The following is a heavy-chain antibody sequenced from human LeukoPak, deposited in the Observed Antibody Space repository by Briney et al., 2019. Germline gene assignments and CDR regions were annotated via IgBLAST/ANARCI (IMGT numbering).Heavy chain of an antibody. CDR1: GFTVSSNY. J-gene: IGHJ4*02. Sequence: PGGSLRLSCAASGFTVSSNYMSWVRQAPGKGLEWVSVIYSGDSTYYADSVKGRFTVSRDNSKNTLYLQMNSLRVEDTAVYYCAREGCGDTSCYTNDYWGQGTRVTVSS. V-gene: IGHV3-53*01. CDR3: AREGCGDTSCYTNDY. D-gene: IGHD2-2*02. CDR2: IYSGDST.